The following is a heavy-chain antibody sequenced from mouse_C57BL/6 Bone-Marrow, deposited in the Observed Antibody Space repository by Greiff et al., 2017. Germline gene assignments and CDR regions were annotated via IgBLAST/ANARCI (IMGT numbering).Heavy chain of an antibody. V-gene: IGHV1-64*01. CDR3: ARPAYYSNWHFDY. Sequence: QVQLQQPGAELVKPGASVKLSCKASGYTFTSYWMHWVKQRPGQGLEWIGMIHPNSGSTNYNEKFKSKATLTVDKSSSTAYMQLSSLTSEDSAVYYCARPAYYSNWHFDYWGQGTTLTVSS. D-gene: IGHD2-5*01. CDR1: GYTFTSYW. CDR2: IHPNSGST. J-gene: IGHJ2*01.